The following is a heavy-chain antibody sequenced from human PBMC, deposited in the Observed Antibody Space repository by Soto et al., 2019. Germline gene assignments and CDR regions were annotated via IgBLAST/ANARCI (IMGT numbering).Heavy chain of an antibody. V-gene: IGHV3-11*05. Sequence: QVPLVESGGGLVKPGGSLRLSCVVSGFTFSDDHMSWIRQAPGKGLEWVSYISSSSTYTNYADSVKGRFTISRDNAKNSLYLQMNSLRAEDTAVYYCARGHHGMDVWGQGTTVTVSS. CDR3: ARGHHGMDV. CDR2: ISSSSTYT. J-gene: IGHJ6*02. CDR1: GFTFSDDH.